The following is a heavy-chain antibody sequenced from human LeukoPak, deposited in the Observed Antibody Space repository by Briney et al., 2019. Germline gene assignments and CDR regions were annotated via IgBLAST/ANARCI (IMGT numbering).Heavy chain of an antibody. CDR1: GVSISSYY. CDR2: IYYSGST. D-gene: IGHD6-19*01. CDR3: ARGYSSGWYYFDY. Sequence: PSEILSLTCTVSGVSISSYYWSWIRQPPGKGLEWIGYIYYSGSTNYNPSLKSRVTISVDTSKNQFSLKLSSVTAADTAVYYCARGYSSGWYYFDYWGQGTLVTVSS. V-gene: IGHV4-59*01. J-gene: IGHJ4*02.